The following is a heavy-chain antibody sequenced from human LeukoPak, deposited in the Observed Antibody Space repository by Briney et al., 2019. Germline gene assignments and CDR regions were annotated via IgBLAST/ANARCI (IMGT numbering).Heavy chain of an antibody. V-gene: IGHV3-23*01. Sequence: GGSLRLSCAASEFTLSSYAMSWVRQAPGKGLEWVSSISGNGAHSYYADPVKGRFTISRDFSRNAVYLQMSSLRVEDTAEYYCAKAVDGRGYYFERGADFWGQGTMVTVSS. CDR3: AKAVDGRGYYFERGADF. D-gene: IGHD3-22*01. CDR1: EFTLSSYA. J-gene: IGHJ4*02. CDR2: ISGNGAHS.